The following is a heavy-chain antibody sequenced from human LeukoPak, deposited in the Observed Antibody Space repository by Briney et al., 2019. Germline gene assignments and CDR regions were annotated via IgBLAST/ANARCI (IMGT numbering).Heavy chain of an antibody. CDR2: IYSGGNT. J-gene: IGHJ4*02. Sequence: GALRLSCAASGFTVSSNYMSWVRQAPGKGLEWVSVIYSGGNTYYADSVKGRFTISRDNSKNTLYLQMNSLGAEDTAVYYCARAPISSWPFDYWGQGTLVTVSS. D-gene: IGHD6-13*01. CDR1: GFTVSSNY. V-gene: IGHV3-66*01. CDR3: ARAPISSWPFDY.